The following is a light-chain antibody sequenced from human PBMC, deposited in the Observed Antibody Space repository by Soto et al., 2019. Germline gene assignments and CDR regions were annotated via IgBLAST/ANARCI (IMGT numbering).Light chain of an antibody. CDR3: QIYQSYSALT. V-gene: IGKV1-5*01. CDR2: DAS. CDR1: RTVSRL. Sequence: DIQNTQSPSTLSSSVGDRVTITCLSSRTVSRLLAWYQHKPVTAPRLLIYDASILESVVPSRFSGSGSGTDFTLTISSLQPDDCATYYCQIYQSYSALTFGGGTKVDIK. J-gene: IGKJ4*01.